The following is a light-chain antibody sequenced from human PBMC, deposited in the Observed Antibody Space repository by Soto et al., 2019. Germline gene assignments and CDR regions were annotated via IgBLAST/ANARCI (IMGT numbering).Light chain of an antibody. J-gene: IGKJ4*01. CDR1: LSFGSNY. V-gene: IGKV3-20*01. CDR2: GAS. CDR3: QQYGSPPLT. Sequence: IGLTQSPGALSLSPWESATLSCRASLSFGSNYLAWYQQKPGQAPRLLIYGASSRATGIPDRFSGGGSGTDFTLTISRLEPEDFAVYYCQQYGSPPLTFGGGTKVEIK.